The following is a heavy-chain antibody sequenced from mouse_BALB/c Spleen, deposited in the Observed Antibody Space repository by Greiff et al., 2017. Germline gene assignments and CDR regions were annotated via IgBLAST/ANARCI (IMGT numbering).Heavy chain of an antibody. D-gene: IGHD1-1*01. CDR1: GFTFSSYT. V-gene: IGHV5-12-2*01. CDR2: ISNGGGST. CDR3: ARHYYGSSEDWFAY. J-gene: IGHJ3*01. Sequence: EVKLMESGGGLVQPGGSLKLSCAASGFTFSSYTMSWVRQTPEKRLEWVAYISNGGGSTYYPDTVKGRFTISRDNAKNTLYLQMSSLKSEDTAMYYCARHYYGSSEDWFAYWGQGTLVTVSA.